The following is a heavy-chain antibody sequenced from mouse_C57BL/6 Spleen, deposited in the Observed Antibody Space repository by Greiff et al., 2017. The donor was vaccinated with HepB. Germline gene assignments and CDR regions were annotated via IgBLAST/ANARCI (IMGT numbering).Heavy chain of an antibody. V-gene: IGHV1-9*01. CDR3: ARWRVGLRYWYFDV. Sequence: VQLQQSGAELMKPGASVKLSCKATGYTFTGSWTEWVKQRPAHGLEWIGEILPGSGSTNYNEKFKGKATFTADTSSNTAYMQLSSLTTEDSASYYCARWRVGLRYWYFDVWGTGTTVTVSS. CDR2: ILPGSGST. CDR1: GYTFTGSW. J-gene: IGHJ1*03. D-gene: IGHD3-1*01.